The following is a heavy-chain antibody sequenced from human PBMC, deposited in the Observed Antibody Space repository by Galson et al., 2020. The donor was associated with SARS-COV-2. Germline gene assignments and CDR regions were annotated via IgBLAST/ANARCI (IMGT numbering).Heavy chain of an antibody. V-gene: IGHV6-1*01. Sequence: TLSLTCAISGDSVPSNSAAWNWIRQSPSRGLEWPGRTYYRSQWSTDYAVSVKSRITINPDTSKNQFSLQLNSVTPEDAAIYYCAGRVAGAGSLHIWGQGTMVIVSS. CDR1: GDSVPSNSAA. CDR2: TYYRSQWST. CDR3: AGRVAGAGSLHI. D-gene: IGHD6-13*01. J-gene: IGHJ3*02.